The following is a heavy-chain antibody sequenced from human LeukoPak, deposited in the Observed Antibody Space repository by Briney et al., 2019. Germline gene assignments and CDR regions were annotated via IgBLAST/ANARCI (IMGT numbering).Heavy chain of an antibody. Sequence: ASVKISCKVSGYTFTDYYMHWVQQAPGKGLEWMGLFDPEDGETIYAEKFQGRVTITADTSTDTAYMELSSLRSEDTAVYYCATDGGSYTGGAFDIWGQGTMVTVSS. V-gene: IGHV1-69-2*01. CDR2: FDPEDGET. J-gene: IGHJ3*02. CDR3: ATDGGSYTGGAFDI. D-gene: IGHD1-26*01. CDR1: GYTFTDYY.